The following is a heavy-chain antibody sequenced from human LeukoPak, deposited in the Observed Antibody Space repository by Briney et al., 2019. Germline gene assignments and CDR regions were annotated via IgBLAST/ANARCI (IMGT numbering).Heavy chain of an antibody. CDR1: GFTFSSYA. V-gene: IGHV3-23*01. D-gene: IGHD2-15*01. CDR2: ISGSGGST. Sequence: PGGSLRLSCAASGFTFSSYAMSWVRQAPGKGLEWVSAISGSGGSTYYADSVKGRFTISRDNSKNTLYLQMNSLRAEDTAVYYCAKSKRPLRYCSGGSCYPLDYWGQGTLVSVS. J-gene: IGHJ4*02. CDR3: AKSKRPLRYCSGGSCYPLDY.